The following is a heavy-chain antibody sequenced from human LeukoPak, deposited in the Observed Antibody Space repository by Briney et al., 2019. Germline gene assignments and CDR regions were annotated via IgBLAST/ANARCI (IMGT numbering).Heavy chain of an antibody. J-gene: IGHJ4*02. CDR1: GFTFSSYS. CDR2: ISSSSSYI. V-gene: IGHV3-21*01. D-gene: IGHD4-23*01. Sequence: GGSLRLSCAASGFTFSSYSMNWVRQAPGKGLEWVSSISSSSSYIYYADSVKGRFTISRDDAKNSLYLQMNSLRAEDTAVYYCARDYSDYGGNLLDYWGQGTLVTVSS. CDR3: ARDYSDYGGNLLDY.